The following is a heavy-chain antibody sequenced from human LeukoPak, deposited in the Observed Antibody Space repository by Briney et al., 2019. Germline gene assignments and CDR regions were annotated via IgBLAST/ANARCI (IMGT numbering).Heavy chain of an antibody. CDR1: GGTFSSYA. Sequence: VASVKVSCKASGGTFSSYAISWVRQAPGQGLEWMGGIIPIFGTANYAQKFQGRVTITTDESTSTAYMELSSLGSEDTAVYYCARSMTLHDAFDIWGQGTMVTVSS. J-gene: IGHJ3*02. CDR2: IIPIFGTA. V-gene: IGHV1-69*05. CDR3: ARSMTLHDAFDI. D-gene: IGHD2-21*02.